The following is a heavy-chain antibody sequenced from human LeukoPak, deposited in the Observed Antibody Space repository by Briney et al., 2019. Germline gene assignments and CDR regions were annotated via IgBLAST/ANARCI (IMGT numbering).Heavy chain of an antibody. D-gene: IGHD5-18*01. CDR1: GFTFSSYS. Sequence: GGSLRLSCAASGFTFSSYSMNWVRQAPGKGLEWVSSISSSRSYIYYADSVKGRFTISRDNAKNSLYLQMNSLRAEDTAVYYCARLRGYSYGSDFDYWGQGTLVTVSS. J-gene: IGHJ4*02. CDR3: ARLRGYSYGSDFDY. V-gene: IGHV3-21*01. CDR2: ISSSRSYI.